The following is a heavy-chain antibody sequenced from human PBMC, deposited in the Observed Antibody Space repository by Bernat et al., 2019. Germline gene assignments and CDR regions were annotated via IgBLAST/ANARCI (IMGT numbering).Heavy chain of an antibody. CDR2: ISYDGTTK. V-gene: IGHV3-33*01. Sequence: QVQLVESGGGVVQPGTSLRLSCAASGFMFNTYGMLWVRLAPGKGLEWVAVISYDGTTKHYIESVRDRFTISRDDSNNTLYLQMSSLRAGDTAVYYFGRVHPDLFDSWGQLTLFTVSS. CDR3: GRVHPDLFDS. J-gene: IGHJ4*02. CDR1: GFMFNTYG.